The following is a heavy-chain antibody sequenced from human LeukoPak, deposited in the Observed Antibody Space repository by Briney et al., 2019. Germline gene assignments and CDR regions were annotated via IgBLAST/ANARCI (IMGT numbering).Heavy chain of an antibody. Sequence: ASVKVSCKASGGTFSSYAISWVRQAPGQGLEWMGGIIPIFGTANYAQKFQGRVTITTDESTSTAYMELGSLRSEDTAVYYCARFGNYYDSSGPRWFDPWGQGTLVTVSS. CDR1: GGTFSSYA. CDR3: ARFGNYYDSSGPRWFDP. CDR2: IIPIFGTA. V-gene: IGHV1-69*05. D-gene: IGHD3-22*01. J-gene: IGHJ5*02.